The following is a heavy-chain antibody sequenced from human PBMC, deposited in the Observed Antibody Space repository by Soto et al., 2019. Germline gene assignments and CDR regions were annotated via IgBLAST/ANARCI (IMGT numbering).Heavy chain of an antibody. J-gene: IGHJ5*02. CDR1: GASISSYY. CDR2: IYYSGTT. D-gene: IGHD6-19*01. V-gene: IGHV4-59*08. CDR3: ARHDHQAKAVPGIHWFDP. Sequence: QVQLQESGPGLVKPSETLSLTCTVSGASISSYYWSWIRQPPGKGLEWIGSIYYSGTTNYSPSLKSRVTISVDTSKSPFSLTLTSVTAADTAVYYCARHDHQAKAVPGIHWFDPWGQGTLVTASS.